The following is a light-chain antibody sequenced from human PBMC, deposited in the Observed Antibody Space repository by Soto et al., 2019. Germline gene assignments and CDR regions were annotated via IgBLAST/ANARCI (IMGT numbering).Light chain of an antibody. J-gene: IGLJ1*01. CDR2: DVR. CDR1: SSDVGGWDL. Sequence: ALTQPASVSGSPGQSIVIPCTGTSSDVGGWDLVSWYQQQPGKAPKLMIYDVRIRPSGVSSRFSGSKVGNTASLTISGVQAADEGDYYCSSYTNTPSVNYVFGTGTKVTVL. V-gene: IGLV2-14*03. CDR3: SSYTNTPSVNYV.